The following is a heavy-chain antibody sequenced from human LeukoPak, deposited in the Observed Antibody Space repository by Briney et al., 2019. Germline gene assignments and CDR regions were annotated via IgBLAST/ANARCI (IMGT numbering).Heavy chain of an antibody. V-gene: IGHV3-30*18. CDR2: ISYDGGNN. Sequence: PGGSLRLSCAASGFTFSTYGMHWVRQAPGKGLEWVAVISYDGGNNYYADSVQGLFTISRDNSKNTLYLQMNSLRGEDTAVYYCAKEEGSGWFLDHWGQGTLVTVSS. CDR1: GFTFSTYG. CDR3: AKEEGSGWFLDH. J-gene: IGHJ4*02. D-gene: IGHD6-13*01.